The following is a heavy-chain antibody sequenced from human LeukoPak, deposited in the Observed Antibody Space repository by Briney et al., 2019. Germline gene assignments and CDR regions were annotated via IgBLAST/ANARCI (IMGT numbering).Heavy chain of an antibody. CDR1: GGTFSSYA. J-gene: IGHJ4*02. D-gene: IGHD3-22*01. CDR3: ANRAYYYDSSGYPVPGYFDY. V-gene: IGHV1-69*13. CDR2: IIPIFGTA. Sequence: ASVKVSCKASGGTFSSYAISWVRQAPGQGLEWMGGIIPIFGTANYAQKFQGRVTITADESTGTAYMELSSLRSEDTAVYYCANRAYYYDSSGYPVPGYFDYWGQGTLVTVSS.